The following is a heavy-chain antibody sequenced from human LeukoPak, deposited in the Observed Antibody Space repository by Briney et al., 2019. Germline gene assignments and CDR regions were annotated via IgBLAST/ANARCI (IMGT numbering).Heavy chain of an antibody. J-gene: IGHJ4*02. V-gene: IGHV4-61*01. D-gene: IGHD4-17*01. CDR1: GGSVSSDSYY. CDR2: IYYSGST. CDR3: ARGSMTTVTTSPIDY. Sequence: SETLSLTCTVSGGSVSSDSYYWSWIRQPPGKGLEWIGYIYYSGSTNYNPSLKSRVTKSVDTSKNQFSLKLSSVTAADTAVYYCARGSMTTVTTSPIDYWGQGTLVTVSS.